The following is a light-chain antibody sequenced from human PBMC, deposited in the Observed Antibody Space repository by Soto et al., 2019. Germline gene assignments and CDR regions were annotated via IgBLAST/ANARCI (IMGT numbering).Light chain of an antibody. CDR1: SSDVGGYNY. CDR2: EVS. Sequence: QSALTQPASVSGSPGQSITISCTGNSSDVGGYNYVSWYQQYPGKAPRLMIYEVSNRPSGVSNRFSGSKSGNTASLSISGLQAEDEADYYCSSYTSSSTLYVFGTGTQLTVL. J-gene: IGLJ1*01. CDR3: SSYTSSSTLYV. V-gene: IGLV2-14*01.